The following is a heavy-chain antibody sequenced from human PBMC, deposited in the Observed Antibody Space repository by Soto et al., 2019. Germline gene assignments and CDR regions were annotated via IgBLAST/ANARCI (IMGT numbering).Heavy chain of an antibody. CDR1: GYTFTIYG. V-gene: IGHV1-18*01. J-gene: IGHJ4*02. D-gene: IGHD2-15*01. CDR2: ISAYNGNT. Sequence: ASVKVSCKASGYTFTIYGISWVRQAPGQGLEWMGWISAYNGNTNYAQKLQGRVTMTKDTSTSTAYMELSSLRSEDTAVYYCARGYCSGASGYYFDYLCQGTLVTVSS. CDR3: ARGYCSGASGYYFDY.